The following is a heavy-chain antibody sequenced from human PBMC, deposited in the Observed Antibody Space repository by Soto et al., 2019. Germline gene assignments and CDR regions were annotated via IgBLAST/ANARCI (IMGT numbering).Heavy chain of an antibody. J-gene: IGHJ4*02. Sequence: EVQVVESGGGLVQPGGSLRLSCAASGFYVSNYYISWFRQAPGKGLEWVSVIYRGGEIYYAYSVTGRFTTSRDITRNSLDLQMNSLRVDDTAVYYRAGDRRDGDTLWGQGVVVTASS. CDR1: GFYVSNYY. V-gene: IGHV3-66*01. CDR3: AGDRRDGDTL. CDR2: IYRGGEI. D-gene: IGHD5-18*01.